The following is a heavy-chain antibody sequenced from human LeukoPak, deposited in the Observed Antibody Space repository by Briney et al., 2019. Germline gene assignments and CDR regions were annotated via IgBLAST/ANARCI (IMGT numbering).Heavy chain of an antibody. CDR2: ISNNGGTT. J-gene: IGHJ4*02. D-gene: IGHD5-18*01. CDR3: VKDTGYSYGSGDY. V-gene: IGHV3-64D*09. CDR1: GFTFSSYA. Sequence: GGSLRLSCSTSGFTFSSYAIHWVRQAPGKGMEYVSSISNNGGTTYYADSVKGRFTISRDNSKKTVYLQMSSLRAEDTAVYHCVKDTGYSYGSGDYWGQGTLVTVSS.